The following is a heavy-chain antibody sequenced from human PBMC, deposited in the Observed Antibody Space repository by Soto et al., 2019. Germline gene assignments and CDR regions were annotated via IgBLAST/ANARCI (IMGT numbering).Heavy chain of an antibody. CDR2: IDTGNGNT. J-gene: IGHJ4*02. D-gene: IGHD3-22*01. CDR1: GYTFTSYA. CDR3: EKNRDHYDSSGID. Sequence: GASVKVSCKASGYTFTSYAMHWVRQAPGQRLEWMGWIDTGNGNTKYSQKFQDRITITRDTSARTAYMELNNLRSGDTAVYYCEKNRDHYDSSGIDWVQGTLVTVSS. V-gene: IGHV1-3*04.